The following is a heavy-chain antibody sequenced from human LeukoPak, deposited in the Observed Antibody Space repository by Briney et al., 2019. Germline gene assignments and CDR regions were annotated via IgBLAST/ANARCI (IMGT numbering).Heavy chain of an antibody. CDR3: GKTTVGYSSGRYPGWPVDY. J-gene: IGHJ4*02. D-gene: IGHD2-15*01. V-gene: IGHV3-23*01. Sequence: GFLRLSCVASGFTFNSYAMYWVRQAPGKGLEWISGIFGSGGSAHYADSVKGRFTISRDNSKNTVYLQLDSLRVEDTAVYYCGKTTVGYSSGRYPGWPVDYWGQGALVTVSS. CDR2: IFGSGGSA. CDR1: GFTFNSYA.